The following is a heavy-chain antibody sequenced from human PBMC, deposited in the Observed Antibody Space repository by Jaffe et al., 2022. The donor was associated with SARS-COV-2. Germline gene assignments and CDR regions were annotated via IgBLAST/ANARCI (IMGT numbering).Heavy chain of an antibody. CDR2: INPSAGTT. J-gene: IGHJ5*02. CDR1: GYNFTSYH. CDR3: ARPTATNNWFDP. V-gene: IGHV1-46*01. D-gene: IGHD4-17*01. Sequence: QVQLVQSGAEVKKPGAAVKVSCKASGYNFTSYHMVWVRQAPGLGLEWMGIINPSAGTTNYAQKFQGRVIMTRDTSTNTVYMELSSLRSQDTAVYYCARPTATNNWFDPWGQGTLVTVSS.